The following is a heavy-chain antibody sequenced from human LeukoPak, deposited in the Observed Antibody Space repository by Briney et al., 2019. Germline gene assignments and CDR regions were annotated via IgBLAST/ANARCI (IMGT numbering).Heavy chain of an antibody. CDR2: IYYSGST. D-gene: IGHD5-18*01. V-gene: IGHV4-31*03. J-gene: IGHJ5*02. CDR1: GGSISSGGYY. CDR3: ARGYSYGLRGSAPFDP. Sequence: PSETLSLTCTVSGGSISSGGYYWSWIRQHPGKGLEWIGYIYYSGSTYYNPSLKSRVTISVDTSKNQFSLKLSSVTAADTAVYYCARGYSYGLRGSAPFDPWGQGTLVTVSS.